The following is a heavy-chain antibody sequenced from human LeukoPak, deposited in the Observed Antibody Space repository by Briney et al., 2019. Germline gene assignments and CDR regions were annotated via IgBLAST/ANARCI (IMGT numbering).Heavy chain of an antibody. Sequence: PGGSLRLSCAAPGFTFSSYAMSWVRHAPGKGLEWVSGISGSGDSTYYADSVKGRFTISRDNFKNTLYLQMNSLRAEDTAVYYCAKGYPTSLDYWGQGTLVTVSS. CDR3: AKGYPTSLDY. D-gene: IGHD1-26*01. CDR1: GFTFSSYA. J-gene: IGHJ4*02. V-gene: IGHV3-23*01. CDR2: ISGSGDST.